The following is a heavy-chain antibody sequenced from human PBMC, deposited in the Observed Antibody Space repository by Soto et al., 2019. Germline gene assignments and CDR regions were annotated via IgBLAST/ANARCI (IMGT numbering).Heavy chain of an antibody. J-gene: IGHJ4*02. CDR3: ARGSPLDGNYDY. CDR1: GGSFSGYY. CDR2: INHSGST. D-gene: IGHD3-3*01. V-gene: IGHV4-34*01. Sequence: SETLSLTXAVYGGSFSGYYWSWIRQPPGKGLEWIGEINHSGSTNYNPSLKSRVTISVDTSKNQFSLKLSSVTAADTAVYYCARGSPLDGNYDYWGQGTLVTVSS.